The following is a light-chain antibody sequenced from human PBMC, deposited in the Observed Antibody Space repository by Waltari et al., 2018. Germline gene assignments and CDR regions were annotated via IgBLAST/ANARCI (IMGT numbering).Light chain of an antibody. Sequence: ELVMTQSPATLSVPPGGRATVSCRASQSISSNLAWYQQKPGLAPRLPISGSSTRAPGIPARFSGSGSGTEFTLTVRSLQSEDFAVYSCQQYNNWPPTFGGGTKVEIK. CDR2: GSS. V-gene: IGKV3-15*01. J-gene: IGKJ4*01. CDR1: QSISSN. CDR3: QQYNNWPPT.